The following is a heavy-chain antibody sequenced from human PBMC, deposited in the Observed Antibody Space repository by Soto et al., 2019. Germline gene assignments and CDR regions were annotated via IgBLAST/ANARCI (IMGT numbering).Heavy chain of an antibody. Sequence: ASVKVSCKASGYTSPSYGISWVRQAPGQGLEWMGWISAYNGNTNYAQKLQGRITMTRDTSTSTAYMELRRLRSDDTAVYYCAREYSGPPFGVGAPGPWGQGPLVTVSS. J-gene: IGHJ5*02. V-gene: IGHV1-18*01. CDR2: ISAYNGNT. CDR3: AREYSGPPFGVGAPGP. D-gene: IGHD1-26*01. CDR1: GYTSPSYG.